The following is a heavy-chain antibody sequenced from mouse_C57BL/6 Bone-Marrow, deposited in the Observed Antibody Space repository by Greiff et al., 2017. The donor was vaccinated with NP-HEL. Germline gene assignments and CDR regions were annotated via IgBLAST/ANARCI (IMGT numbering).Heavy chain of an antibody. Sequence: EVKVVESGGGLVKPGGSLKLSCAASGFTFSSYAMSWVRQTPEKRLEWVATISDGGSYTYYPDNVKGRFTISRDNAKNNLYLQMSHLKSEDTAMYYCARAATVVADYAMDYWGQGTSVTVSS. D-gene: IGHD1-1*01. CDR1: GFTFSSYA. J-gene: IGHJ4*01. CDR2: ISDGGSYT. CDR3: ARAATVVADYAMDY. V-gene: IGHV5-4*03.